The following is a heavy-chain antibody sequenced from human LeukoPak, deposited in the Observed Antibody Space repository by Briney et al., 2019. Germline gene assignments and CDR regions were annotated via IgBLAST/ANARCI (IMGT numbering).Heavy chain of an antibody. Sequence: ASVKVSCKASGYTFTVYYMHWVRQAPGQGLEWMGWINPNSGDTNYAQKFQGRVTMTRDTSINTAYMELSRLRSDDTAVYYCARTYGDYVGNYYYYYMDVWGKGTTVTVSS. CDR3: ARTYGDYVGNYYYYYMDV. D-gene: IGHD4-17*01. CDR1: GYTFTVYY. CDR2: INPNSGDT. J-gene: IGHJ6*03. V-gene: IGHV1-2*02.